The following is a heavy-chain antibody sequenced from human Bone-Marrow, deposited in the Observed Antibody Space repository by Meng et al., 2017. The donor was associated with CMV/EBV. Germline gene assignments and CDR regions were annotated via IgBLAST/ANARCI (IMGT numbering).Heavy chain of an antibody. CDR3: ARAAPTIGVVPAAHPDY. J-gene: IGHJ4*02. CDR1: GFTFSSYA. Sequence: GGSLRLSCAASGFTFSSYAMHWVRQAPGKGLEWVAVISYDGSNKYYADSVKGRFTISRDNSKNTLYLQMNSLRAEDTAVYYCARAAPTIGVVPAAHPDYWGQGTLVTGSS. CDR2: ISYDGSNK. V-gene: IGHV3-30*04. D-gene: IGHD2-2*01.